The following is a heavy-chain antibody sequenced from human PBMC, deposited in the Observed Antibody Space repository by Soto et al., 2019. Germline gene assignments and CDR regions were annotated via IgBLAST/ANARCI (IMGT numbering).Heavy chain of an antibody. CDR2: INASNGNT. Sequence: ASVKVSCKASGNTVPNCAIHWVRQAPGQRLEWMGWINASNGNTYYSEHFQGRVTLTRDTSVSTVYMQLSSLRSEDTAVYYCARGIKYGDYSRWFDPWGPGTLVTVSS. J-gene: IGHJ5*02. CDR3: ARGIKYGDYSRWFDP. V-gene: IGHV1-3*01. CDR1: GNTVPNCA. D-gene: IGHD4-17*01.